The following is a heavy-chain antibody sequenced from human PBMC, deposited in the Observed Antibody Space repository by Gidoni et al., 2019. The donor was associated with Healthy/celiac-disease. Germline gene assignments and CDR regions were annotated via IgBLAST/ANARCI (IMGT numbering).Heavy chain of an antibody. CDR3: ARVNSDYYDSKGVNWFDP. CDR2: IYSGGST. D-gene: IGHD3-22*01. CDR1: GFTVSSNY. J-gene: IGHJ5*02. V-gene: IGHV3-53*04. Sequence: EVQLVESGGGLVQPGGSLRLSCAASGFTVSSNYMSWVRQAPGKGLEWVSVIYSGGSTYYADSVKGRFTISRHNSKNTLYLQMNSLRAEDTAVYYCARVNSDYYDSKGVNWFDPWGQGTLVTVSS.